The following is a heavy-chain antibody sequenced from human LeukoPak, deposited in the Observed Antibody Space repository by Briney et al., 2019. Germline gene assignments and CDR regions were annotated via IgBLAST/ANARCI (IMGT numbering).Heavy chain of an antibody. J-gene: IGHJ3*02. Sequence: GGSLRLSCAASGFTFSSYAMHWVRQAPGKGLEYVSAISSNGGSTYYANSVKGRFTISRDNSKNTLYLQMGSLRAEDMAVYYCARGGESQPSPFDAFDIWGQGTMVTVSS. CDR3: ARGGESQPSPFDAFDI. D-gene: IGHD3-10*01. CDR1: GFTFSSYA. CDR2: ISSNGGST. V-gene: IGHV3-64*01.